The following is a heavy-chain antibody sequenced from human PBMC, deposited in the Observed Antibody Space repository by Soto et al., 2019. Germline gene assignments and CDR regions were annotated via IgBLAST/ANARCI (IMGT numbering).Heavy chain of an antibody. CDR1: GYTFIKYG. CDR2: ISPYDDKT. CDR3: ARGGYYDNVWGKLSQYGWDT. V-gene: IGHV1-18*01. J-gene: IGHJ6*04. D-gene: IGHD3-16*01. Sequence: QVQLAQSPAEVKKPGASVRVSCKASGYTFIKYGIAWVRQAPGQGLEWMGWISPYDDKTIYAQTFQGRVTLTADRSTRTEYLELRRLKSNDTSVYYCARGGYYDNVWGKLSQYGWDTWVEGTSVTVSS.